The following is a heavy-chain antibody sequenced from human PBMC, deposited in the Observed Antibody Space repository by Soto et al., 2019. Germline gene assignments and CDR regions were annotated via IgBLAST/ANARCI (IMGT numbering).Heavy chain of an antibody. Sequence: SEPLSLTCTLSGGSVRAPDWWNWVRQSPDKGLEWIAEVHISGHSNYNPSLRSRVSVSIDSSKNQFYLNLNSVTAADTAIYYCARVRQGCSANNCYFDPWGQGTQVTVSS. CDR3: ARVRQGCSANNCYFDP. D-gene: IGHD1-1*01. V-gene: IGHV4-4*02. J-gene: IGHJ5*01. CDR2: VHISGHS. CDR1: GGSVRAPDW.